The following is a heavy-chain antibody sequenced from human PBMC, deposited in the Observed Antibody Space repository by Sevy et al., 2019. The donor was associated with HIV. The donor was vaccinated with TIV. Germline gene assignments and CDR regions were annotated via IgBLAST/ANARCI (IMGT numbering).Heavy chain of an antibody. V-gene: IGHV3-23*01. CDR2: ISGSGGST. CDR3: AGRIPGDY. Sequence: GGSLRLSCAASGFTFSSYAMSWVRQAPGKGLEWVSAISGSGGSTYYADSVRGQFTFSRDNSKNTLYLQMNSLRAEDTAVYCCAGRIPGDYWGQGTLVTVSS. CDR1: GFTFSSYA. D-gene: IGHD2-2*02. J-gene: IGHJ4*02.